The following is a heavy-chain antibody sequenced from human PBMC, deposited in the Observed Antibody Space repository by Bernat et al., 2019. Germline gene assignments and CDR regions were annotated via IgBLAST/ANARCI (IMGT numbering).Heavy chain of an antibody. J-gene: IGHJ4*02. CDR1: GFTFTNHA. CDR2: ISGTGGGT. CDR3: AKYPCVLCLTFYFDY. Sequence: EVQLLESGGGLVQPGGSLRLSCAASGFTFTNHAMSWVRQAPGKGLEWVSAISGTGGGTYYADSVKGRFTISRDNSKNTLFLQMNSLRAEDTAVYYCAKYPCVLCLTFYFDYWGQGTLVTVSS. V-gene: IGHV3-23*01. D-gene: IGHD2-15*01.